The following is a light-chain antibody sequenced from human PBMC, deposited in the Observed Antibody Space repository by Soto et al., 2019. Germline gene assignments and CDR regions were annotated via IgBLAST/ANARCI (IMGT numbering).Light chain of an antibody. CDR1: SSNIGAGFD. J-gene: IGLJ2*01. CDR2: DDI. V-gene: IGLV1-40*01. CDR3: HSYDNSRGGHVV. Sequence: QSALTQPPSVSGAPGQRVTISCTGSSSNIGAGFDVHWYQQLPGTAPKLLIYDDINRPSGVPDRFSGSKSGNSASLAITGLQADDEADYYCHSYDNSRGGHVVFGGGTKLTVL.